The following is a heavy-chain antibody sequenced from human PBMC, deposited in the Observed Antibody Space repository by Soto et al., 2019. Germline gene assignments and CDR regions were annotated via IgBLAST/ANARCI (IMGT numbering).Heavy chain of an antibody. D-gene: IGHD3-10*02. CDR3: ARSSVRGWSY. V-gene: IGHV4-34*01. J-gene: IGHJ4*02. Sequence: SETLSLTCAVYGGSFSGYYWTWIRQPPGKGLEWIGEITHSGSTNYNPSLKSRVTISVGTSKNQFSLNLNSVTAADTAVYYCARSSVRGWSYWGQGTLVTVSS. CDR2: ITHSGST. CDR1: GGSFSGYY.